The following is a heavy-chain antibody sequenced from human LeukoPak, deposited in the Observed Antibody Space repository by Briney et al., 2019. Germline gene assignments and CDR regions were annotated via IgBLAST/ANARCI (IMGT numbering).Heavy chain of an antibody. D-gene: IGHD2-2*01. CDR1: GGSINSYY. CDR3: ARQYCSSTSCYGGIWDY. CDR2: IYTSGST. V-gene: IGHV4-4*07. Sequence: SETLSLTCTVSGGSINSYYWSWIRQPAGKGLGWIGRIYTSGSTNYNPSLKSRVTMSVDTSKNQFSLKLSSVTAADTAVYYCARQYCSSTSCYGGIWDYWGQGTLVTVSS. J-gene: IGHJ4*02.